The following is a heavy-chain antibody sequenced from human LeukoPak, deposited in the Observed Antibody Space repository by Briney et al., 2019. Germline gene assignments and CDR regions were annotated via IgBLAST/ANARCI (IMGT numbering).Heavy chain of an antibody. D-gene: IGHD1-1*01. CDR3: ATNDKEYLVVYYFDY. Sequence: GGSLRLSCAASGFSFSTYAMSWVRQAPGKGLEWVSAISGRGGSTHYADSVEGRFTISRDNYKNTLYLEMKSLRAEDTAVYYCATNDKEYLVVYYFDYWGQGTLVTVSS. V-gene: IGHV3-23*01. CDR1: GFSFSTYA. J-gene: IGHJ4*02. CDR2: ISGRGGST.